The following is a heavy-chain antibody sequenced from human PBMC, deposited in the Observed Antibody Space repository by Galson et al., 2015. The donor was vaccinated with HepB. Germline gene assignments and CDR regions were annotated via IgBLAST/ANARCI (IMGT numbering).Heavy chain of an antibody. CDR1: GFTFSSYW. V-gene: IGHV3-7*01. CDR3: AREPPVVAAPYYFDY. CDR2: IKQDGSEK. D-gene: IGHD2-15*01. Sequence: SLRLSCAASGFTFSSYWMSWVRQAPGKGLEWVANIKQDGSEKYYVDSVKGRFTISRDNAKNSLYLQMNSLRAEDTAVYYCAREPPVVAAPYYFDYWGQGTLVTVSS. J-gene: IGHJ4*02.